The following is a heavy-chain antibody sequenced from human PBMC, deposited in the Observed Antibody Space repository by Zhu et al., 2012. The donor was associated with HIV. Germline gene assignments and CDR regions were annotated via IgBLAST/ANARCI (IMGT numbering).Heavy chain of an antibody. CDR2: IYYTAYT. Sequence: QVQLQESGPRLVQPSQALSLTCTVSRGSISDSTYYWGWIRQPPGKGLEWIGSIYYTAYTYQNPSLRSRLTMSVDTSQNHFPLKLTSVTAEDTAFYYCARLAGWSGWAGSYFDHWGQGIIGHRLL. CDR3: ARLAGWSGWAGSYFDH. V-gene: IGHV4-39*07. CDR1: RGSISDSTYY. D-gene: IGHD3-3*01. J-gene: IGHJ4*02.